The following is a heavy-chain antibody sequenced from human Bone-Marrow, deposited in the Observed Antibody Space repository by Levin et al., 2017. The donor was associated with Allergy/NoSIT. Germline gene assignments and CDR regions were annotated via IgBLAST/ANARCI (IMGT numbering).Heavy chain of an antibody. CDR3: ARSTYGYLDY. J-gene: IGHJ4*02. CDR2: INADANKV. Sequence: ETLSLTCAASGFIFSNYWMHWVRQVPGKGLEWVSRINADANKVSYADSVRGRFTISRDSAKDTLFLEMNSLRVEDTAVYFCARSTYGYLDYWGQGSLVSVSS. V-gene: IGHV3-74*01. CDR1: GFIFSNYW. D-gene: IGHD3-10*01.